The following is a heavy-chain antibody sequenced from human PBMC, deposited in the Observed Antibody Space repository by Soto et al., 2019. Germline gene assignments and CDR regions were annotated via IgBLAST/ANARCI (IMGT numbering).Heavy chain of an antibody. D-gene: IGHD2-15*01. J-gene: IGHJ4*02. CDR2: INHSGST. CDR3: ARAQTPHGGRTVRHFDY. Sequence: SETLSLTCAVYGGSFSGYYWSWIRQPPGKGLEWIGEINHSGSTNYNPFLKSRVTISVDTSKNQFSLKLSSVTAADTAVYYCARAQTPHGGRTVRHFDYWGQGTLVTVSS. CDR1: GGSFSGYY. V-gene: IGHV4-34*01.